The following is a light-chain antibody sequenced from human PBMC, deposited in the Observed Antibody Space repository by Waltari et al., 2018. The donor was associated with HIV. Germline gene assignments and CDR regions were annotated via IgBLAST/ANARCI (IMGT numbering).Light chain of an antibody. J-gene: IGLJ3*02. Sequence: QSVLTQPPSASGTPGQRVTISCPGGSSNIGSNTVNWYQQLPGTAPKLLIYSNNQRPAGIPDRFAGSKSGTSASLAISGLQSEDEADYYCVAWDDSLNGWVFGGGTKLTVL. CDR2: SNN. CDR3: VAWDDSLNGWV. CDR1: SSNIGSNT. V-gene: IGLV1-44*01.